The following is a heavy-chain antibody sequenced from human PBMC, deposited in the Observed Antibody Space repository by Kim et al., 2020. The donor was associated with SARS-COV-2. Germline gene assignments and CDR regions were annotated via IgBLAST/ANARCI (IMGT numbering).Heavy chain of an antibody. Sequence: GGSLRLSCAASGFTFNKYAMNWVRQAPGKGLEWVSTISVSGGRTYYADSVKGRFTVSRDISKNTLYLQMNGLGAGDTAIYYCAKERALDSGYDYWGQGT. CDR2: ISVSGGRT. CDR3: AKERALDSGYDY. J-gene: IGHJ4*02. V-gene: IGHV3-23*01. CDR1: GFTFNKYA. D-gene: IGHD5-12*01.